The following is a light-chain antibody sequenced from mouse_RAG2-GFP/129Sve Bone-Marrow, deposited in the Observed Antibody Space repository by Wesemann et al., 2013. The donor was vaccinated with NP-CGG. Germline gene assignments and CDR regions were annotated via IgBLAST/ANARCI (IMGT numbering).Light chain of an antibody. CDR3: QNDYSYPLT. V-gene: IGKV8-19*01. J-gene: IGKJ5*01. Sequence: TQSPSSLTVTAGEKVTMSCKSSQSLLNSGNQKNYLTWYQQKPGQPPKLLIYWASTRESGVPDRFTGSGSGTDFTLTISSVQAEDLAVYYCQNDYSYPLTFGAGTKLELK. CDR2: WAS. CDR1: QSLLNSGNQKNY.